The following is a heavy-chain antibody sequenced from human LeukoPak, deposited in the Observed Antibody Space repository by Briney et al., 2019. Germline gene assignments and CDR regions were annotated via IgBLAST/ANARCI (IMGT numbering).Heavy chain of an antibody. J-gene: IGHJ3*02. Sequence: SQTLSLTCAVSGGSITSGAYSWSWIRQPPGKGLEWIGYIYYSGSTYYNPSLKNRVTTSIDRSKNQFSLKLSSVTAADTAVYYCAREVGYAVRAFDIWGQGTMVTVSS. D-gene: IGHD5-12*01. V-gene: IGHV4-30-2*01. CDR3: AREVGYAVRAFDI. CDR2: IYYSGST. CDR1: GGSITSGAYS.